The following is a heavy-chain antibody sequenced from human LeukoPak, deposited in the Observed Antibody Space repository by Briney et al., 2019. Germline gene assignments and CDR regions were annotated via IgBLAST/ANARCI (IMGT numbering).Heavy chain of an antibody. CDR2: INHSGST. CDR3: AREVAFGVVIIPYFDY. V-gene: IGHV4-34*01. D-gene: IGHD3-3*01. CDR1: GGSFSGYY. J-gene: IGHJ4*02. Sequence: SETLSLTCAVYGGSFSGYYWSWIRQPPGKGLEWIGEINHSGSTNYNPSLKSRVTISVDTSKNQFSLKLSSVTAADTAVYYCAREVAFGVVIIPYFDYWGQGTLVTVSS.